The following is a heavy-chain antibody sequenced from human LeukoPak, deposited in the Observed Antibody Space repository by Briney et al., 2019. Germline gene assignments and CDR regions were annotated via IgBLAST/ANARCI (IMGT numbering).Heavy chain of an antibody. D-gene: IGHD3-22*01. J-gene: IGHJ3*02. CDR1: GFTFSSYA. Sequence: GGSLRLSCAASGFTFSSYAMHWVRQAPGKGLEWVAVISYDGSNKYYADSVKGRFTISRDNSKNTLYLQMNSLRAEDTAVYYCARHYYDSSGYYRDAFDIWGQGTMVTVSS. CDR3: ARHYYDSSGYYRDAFDI. V-gene: IGHV3-30-3*01. CDR2: ISYDGSNK.